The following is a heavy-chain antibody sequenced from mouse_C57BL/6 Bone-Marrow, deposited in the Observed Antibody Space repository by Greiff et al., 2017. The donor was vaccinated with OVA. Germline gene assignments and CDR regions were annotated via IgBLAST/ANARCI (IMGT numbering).Heavy chain of an antibody. CDR1: GFTFTDYY. Sequence: EVQLVESGGGLVQPGGSLSLSCAASGFTFTDYYMSWVRQPPGKALEWLGFIRNKANCYTTEYSASVKGRFTISRDNSQSILYLQMNALRAEDSATYYCARGSSGWNYWGQGTTLTVSS. CDR2: IRNKANCYTT. D-gene: IGHD3-2*02. CDR3: ARGSSGWNY. J-gene: IGHJ2*01. V-gene: IGHV7-3*01.